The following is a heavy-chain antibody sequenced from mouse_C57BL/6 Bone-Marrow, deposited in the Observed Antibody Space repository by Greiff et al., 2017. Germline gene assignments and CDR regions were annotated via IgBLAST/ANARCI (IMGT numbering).Heavy chain of an antibody. Sequence: VQLQQSGPELVKPGASVKISCKASGYAFSSSWMNWVKQRPGKGLEWIGRIYPGDGDTNYNGKFKGKATMTADKSSSTAYMQLSSLTSEDSAVYFCARGAYYSKGFAYWGQGTLVTVSA. CDR2: IYPGDGDT. J-gene: IGHJ3*01. CDR3: ARGAYYSKGFAY. CDR1: GYAFSSSW. V-gene: IGHV1-82*01. D-gene: IGHD2-5*01.